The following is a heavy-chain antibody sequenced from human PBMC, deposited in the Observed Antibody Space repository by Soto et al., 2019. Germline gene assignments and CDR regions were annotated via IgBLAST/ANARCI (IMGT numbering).Heavy chain of an antibody. CDR2: INSDGSST. J-gene: IGHJ4*02. CDR1: GFIFSSYW. V-gene: IGHV3-74*01. Sequence: PGGSLRLCCAASGFIFSSYWMHWVRQAPGKGPVWVSRINSDGSSTSYADSVKGRFTISRDNAKQTVYLQMNSLRAEDTAVYYCASLLRPGVAAAGGNAYWGQGVLVTVSS. D-gene: IGHD6-13*01. CDR3: ASLLRPGVAAAGGNAY.